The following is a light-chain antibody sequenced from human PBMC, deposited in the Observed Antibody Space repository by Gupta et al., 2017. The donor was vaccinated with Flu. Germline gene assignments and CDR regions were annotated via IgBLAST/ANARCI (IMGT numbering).Light chain of an antibody. J-gene: IGKJ1*01. V-gene: IGKV1-5*03. CDR3: QQENSYLWT. Sequence: DIQITQSPSTLSASVGDRVTITCRASQSISSWLAWYQQKPGKAPKLLIYKASSLESGAPARFSGSGPVTEFTLTISSLQPDDFATYYFQQENSYLWTFGQGTKAEIK. CDR1: QSISSW. CDR2: KAS.